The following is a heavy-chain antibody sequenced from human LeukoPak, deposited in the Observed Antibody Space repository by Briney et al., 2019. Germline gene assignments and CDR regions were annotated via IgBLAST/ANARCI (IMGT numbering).Heavy chain of an antibody. CDR3: ATPPPYDFWSGYSKNWFDP. CDR1: GYTLTELS. V-gene: IGHV1-24*01. J-gene: IGHJ5*02. D-gene: IGHD3-3*01. Sequence: ASVKVSCKVSGYTLTELSMHWVRQAPGKGLEWMGGFDPEDGETIYAQKFQGRVTMTEDTSTDTAYMELSSPRSEDTAVYYCATPPPYDFWSGYSKNWFDPWGQGTLVTVSS. CDR2: FDPEDGET.